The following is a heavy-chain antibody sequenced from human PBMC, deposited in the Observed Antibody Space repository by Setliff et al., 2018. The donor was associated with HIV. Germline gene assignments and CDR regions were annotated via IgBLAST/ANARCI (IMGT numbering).Heavy chain of an antibody. CDR1: GDTFTNYD. D-gene: IGHD2-15*01. CDR2: MNPNSGVS. V-gene: IGHV1-8*01. CDR3: ARVGSYWTQFDY. J-gene: IGHJ4*01. Sequence: ASVKVSCKPSGDTFTNYDIHWMRRATGQGLEWMGWMNPNSGVSGYALKFHDRVTMTRDTSITTLYMELSSLTSEDTAVYYCARVGSYWTQFDYWGQGTLVTVSS.